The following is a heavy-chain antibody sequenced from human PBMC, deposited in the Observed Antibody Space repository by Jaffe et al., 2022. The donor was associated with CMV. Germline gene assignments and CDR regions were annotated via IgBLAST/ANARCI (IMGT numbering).Heavy chain of an antibody. CDR1: GFTFDDYT. D-gene: IGHD3-22*01. J-gene: IGHJ4*02. CDR2: ISWDGGST. V-gene: IGHV3-43*01. Sequence: EVQLVESGGVVVQPGGSLRLSCAASGFTFDDYTMHWVRQAPGKGLEWVSLISWDGGSTYYADSVKGRFTISRDNSKNSLYLQMNSLRTEDTALYYCAKSNSAIVVALGDYFDYWGQGTLVTVSS. CDR3: AKSNSAIVVALGDYFDY.